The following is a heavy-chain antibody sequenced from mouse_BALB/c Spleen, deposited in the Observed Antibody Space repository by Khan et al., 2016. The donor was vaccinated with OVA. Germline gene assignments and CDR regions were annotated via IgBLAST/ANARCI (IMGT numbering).Heavy chain of an antibody. CDR2: ISYSGRT. CDR3: ARGNYYGYYFDY. D-gene: IGHD1-1*01. CDR1: GYSITSGYA. V-gene: IGHV3-2*02. Sequence: EVELVESGPGLVKPSQSLSLTCTVTGYSITSGYAWNWIRKFPGNKLECMAYISYSGRTSYNPSLKSRISITRDTSKNQFFLQLNSVTTEDTATYYCARGNYYGYYFDYWGQGTPLTVSA. J-gene: IGHJ2*01.